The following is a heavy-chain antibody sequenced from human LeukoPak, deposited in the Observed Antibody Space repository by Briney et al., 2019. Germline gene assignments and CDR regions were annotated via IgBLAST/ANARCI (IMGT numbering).Heavy chain of an antibody. J-gene: IGHJ4*02. V-gene: IGHV3-7*01. D-gene: IGHD3-3*01. CDR1: GFTFSNYW. CDR2: IKQDGSEK. CDR3: ARELHNDFWSGPGFDY. Sequence: GGSLRLSCAASGFTFSNYWMSWVRQAPGKGLEWVANIKQDGSEKYYVDSVKGRFTISRDNAKNSLYLQMNSLRAEDTAVYYCARELHNDFWSGPGFDYWGQGTLVTVSS.